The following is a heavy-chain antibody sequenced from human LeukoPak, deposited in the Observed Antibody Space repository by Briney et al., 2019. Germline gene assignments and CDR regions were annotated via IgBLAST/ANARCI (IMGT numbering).Heavy chain of an antibody. CDR1: GGSISSYY. V-gene: IGHV4-59*01. D-gene: IGHD1-26*01. CDR2: ISYSGSP. CDR3: AIGWELRY. J-gene: IGHJ4*02. Sequence: SETLSLTCIVSGGSISSYYWSWIRQPPGKGLEWIGYISYSGSPNYNPSLKSRVTISVDTSKNQFSLKLSSVTAADTAVYYCAIGWELRYWGQGTLVTVSS.